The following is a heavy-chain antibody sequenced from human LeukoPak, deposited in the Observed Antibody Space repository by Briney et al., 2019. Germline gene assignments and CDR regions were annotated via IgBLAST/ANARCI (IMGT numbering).Heavy chain of an antibody. V-gene: IGHV1-2*02. D-gene: IGHD2-2*01. J-gene: IGHJ5*02. CDR2: INPNSGGT. CDR1: GYTFTGYL. Sequence: ASVKVSCKASGYTFTGYLFHRLGQPPGQGFDWMGWINPNSGGTNYAQKFQGRVTMTRDTSISTAYMELSRLRSDDTAVYYCAREGVVPAAANWFDPWGQGTLVTVSS. CDR3: AREGVVPAAANWFDP.